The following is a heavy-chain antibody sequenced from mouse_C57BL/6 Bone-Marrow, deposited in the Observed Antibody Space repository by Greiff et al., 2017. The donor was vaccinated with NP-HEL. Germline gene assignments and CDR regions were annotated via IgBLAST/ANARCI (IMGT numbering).Heavy chain of an antibody. V-gene: IGHV3-6*01. CDR1: GYSITSGYY. CDR2: ISYDGSN. J-gene: IGHJ3*01. CDR3: AVTFAY. Sequence: DVHLVESGPGLVKPSQSLSLTCSVTGYSITSGYYWNWIRQFPGNKLEWMGYISYDGSNNYNPSLKNRISITRDTSKNQFFLKLNSVTTEDTATYYCAVTFAYWGQGTLVTVSA. D-gene: IGHD2-1*01.